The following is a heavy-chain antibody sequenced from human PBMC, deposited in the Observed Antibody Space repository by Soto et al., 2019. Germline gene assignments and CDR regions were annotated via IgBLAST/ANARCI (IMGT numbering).Heavy chain of an antibody. CDR2: IYYSGST. Sequence: QLQLQESGPGLVKPSETLSLTCTVSGGSISSSSYYWGWIRQPPGKGLEWIGSIYYSGSTYYNPSLKSRVTISVDTSKNQFSLKLSSVTAADTAVYYCASSRVPGITGTTRGRAFDIWGQGTIVTVSS. D-gene: IGHD1-20*01. J-gene: IGHJ3*02. CDR3: ASSRVPGITGTTRGRAFDI. V-gene: IGHV4-39*01. CDR1: GGSISSSSYY.